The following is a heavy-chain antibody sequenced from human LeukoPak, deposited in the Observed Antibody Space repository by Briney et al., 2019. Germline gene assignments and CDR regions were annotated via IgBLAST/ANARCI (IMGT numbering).Heavy chain of an antibody. D-gene: IGHD3-16*01. V-gene: IGHV4-4*09. Sequence: SETLSLTCNVSGGSLSSHYCSWIRQAPGKGLEWIGFIFSGGSTNYNPSLKSRVSISMDTSQNQFSLKLTSVTAADTAVYYCARGRGPLRVEFGNWGQGALVTVSS. CDR3: ARGRGPLRVEFGN. CDR2: IFSGGST. J-gene: IGHJ4*02. CDR1: GGSLSSHY.